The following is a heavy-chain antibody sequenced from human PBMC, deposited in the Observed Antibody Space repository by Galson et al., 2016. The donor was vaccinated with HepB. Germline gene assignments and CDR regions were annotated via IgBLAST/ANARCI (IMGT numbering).Heavy chain of an antibody. CDR1: GFTFSSYA. CDR3: AKRGYSRRWDWYFDL. CDR2: ISGGGSST. D-gene: IGHD6-13*01. Sequence: SLRLSCAASGFTFSSYAMSWVRQAPGKGLEWVSAISGGGSSTYYADSVKGRFTISRDNSKNTLYLQVNSLRAEDTAVYYCAKRGYSRRWDWYFDLWGRGTLVTVSS. V-gene: IGHV3-23*01. J-gene: IGHJ2*01.